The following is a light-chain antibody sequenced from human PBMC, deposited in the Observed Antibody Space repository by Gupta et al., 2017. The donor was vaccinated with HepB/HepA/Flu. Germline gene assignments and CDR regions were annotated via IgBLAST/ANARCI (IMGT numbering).Light chain of an antibody. CDR3: VQGTHCPT. Sequence: DVVLTQSPLCLPVTLGQPPSLSCWSSQSLVFSDGNTFLHCFQQRTGQSPRRLLYQVSKRDSGVPERFSGSGSGTDFPLRISRVEAEDVAIYYCVQGTHCPTFGGGTKVEIK. CDR1: QSLVFSDGNTF. CDR2: QVS. J-gene: IGKJ4*01. V-gene: IGKV2-30*01.